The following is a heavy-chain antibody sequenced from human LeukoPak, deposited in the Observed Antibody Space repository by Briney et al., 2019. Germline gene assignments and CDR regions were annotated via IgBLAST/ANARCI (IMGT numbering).Heavy chain of an antibody. CDR1: GGSISSSNYY. Sequence: SETLSLTCTVSGGSISSSNYYWGWIRQPPGKGLEWIGSIYYSGSTYYNPSLKSRVTISVDTSKNQFSLKLSSVTAADTAVYYCARVGIAVAAVDYWGQGTLVTVSS. J-gene: IGHJ4*02. V-gene: IGHV4-39*07. CDR2: IYYSGST. CDR3: ARVGIAVAAVDY. D-gene: IGHD6-19*01.